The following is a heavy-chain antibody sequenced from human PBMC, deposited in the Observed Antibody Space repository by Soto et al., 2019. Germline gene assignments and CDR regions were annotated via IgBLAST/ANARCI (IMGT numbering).Heavy chain of an antibody. J-gene: IGHJ4*02. CDR2: INPNSGGT. V-gene: IGHV1-2*04. Sequence: GASVKVSCKASGYTFTGYYMHCVRQAPGQGLEWMGWINPNSGGTNYAQKFQGWVTMTRDTSISTAYMELSSLRAEDTAVYYCARDQIDYWGQGNLVNVSS. CDR1: GYTFTGYY. CDR3: ARDQIDY.